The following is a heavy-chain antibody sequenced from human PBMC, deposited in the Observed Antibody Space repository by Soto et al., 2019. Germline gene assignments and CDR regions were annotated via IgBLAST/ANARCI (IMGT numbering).Heavy chain of an antibody. CDR1: GGSISSYY. Sequence: SETLSLTCTVSGGSISSYYWSWIRQPPGKGLEWIGYIYYSGSTNYNPSLKSRVTISVDTSKNQFSLKLSSVTAADTAAYYCARVSMIPYYYYGMDVWGQGTTVTVSS. CDR3: ARVSMIPYYYYGMDV. CDR2: IYYSGST. D-gene: IGHD3-22*01. V-gene: IGHV4-59*01. J-gene: IGHJ6*02.